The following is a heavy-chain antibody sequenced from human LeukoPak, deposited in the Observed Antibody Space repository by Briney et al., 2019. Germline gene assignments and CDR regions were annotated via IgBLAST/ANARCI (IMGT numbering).Heavy chain of an antibody. CDR1: GFTFSSYA. D-gene: IGHD3-10*01. J-gene: IGHJ4*02. CDR2: ISGSGGNT. V-gene: IGHV3-23*01. Sequence: GGSLRLSCAASGFTFSSYAMNWVRQAPGKGLEWVSTISGSGGNTYYADSVKGRFTISRDNSKSTLYLQMNSLRVEDTAVYYCAKHLWRDLLWFGEGYYFGYWGQGTLVTVSS. CDR3: AKHLWRDLLWFGEGYYFGY.